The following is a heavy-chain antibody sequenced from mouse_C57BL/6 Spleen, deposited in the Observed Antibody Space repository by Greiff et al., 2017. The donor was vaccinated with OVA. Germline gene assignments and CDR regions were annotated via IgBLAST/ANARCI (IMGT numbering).Heavy chain of an antibody. CDR3: VKAQLGYYAMDY. D-gene: IGHD1-3*01. CDR1: GFTFTDYY. Sequence: EVNVVESGGGLVQPGASLRLSCAASGFTFTDYYMSWVRQPPGKAPVWLALIRNKANGYTTEYTASVKGRFTISRDNSQNILYLQMNTLRAEDSATYYCVKAQLGYYAMDYWGQGTSVTVSS. CDR2: IRNKANGYTT. J-gene: IGHJ4*01. V-gene: IGHV7-4*01.